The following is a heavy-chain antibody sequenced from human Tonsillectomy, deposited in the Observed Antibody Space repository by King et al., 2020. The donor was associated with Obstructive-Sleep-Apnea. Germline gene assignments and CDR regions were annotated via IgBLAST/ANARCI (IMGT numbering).Heavy chain of an antibody. V-gene: IGHV3-23*04. CDR1: GFTFSSYA. CDR2: ISGRGGST. CDR3: AKSQPEWELQGAFDI. J-gene: IGHJ3*02. Sequence: VQLVESGGGLVQPGGSLRLSCAASGFTFSSYAMSWVRQAPGEGLEWVSAISGRGGSTYYADSVKGRFTISRDNSKNTLYLQMNSLSTEDTAVYYCAKSQPEWELQGAFDIWGQGTMVTVSS. D-gene: IGHD1-26*01.